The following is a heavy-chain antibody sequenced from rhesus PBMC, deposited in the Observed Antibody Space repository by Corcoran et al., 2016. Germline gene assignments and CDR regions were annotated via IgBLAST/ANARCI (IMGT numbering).Heavy chain of an antibody. D-gene: IGHD4-29*01. V-gene: IGHV4-169*01. CDR2: IYGSGSST. CDR1: GGAISSNY. Sequence: QLQLQESGPGLVKPSETLSVTCAVSGGAISSNYWSWIRQAPGKGLEWIGYIYGSGSSTSYNPSLKSRVPLSEDPSKNQFALKRSSVAAADPAVYYCANIVAASDAFDFWGQGLRVTVSS. CDR3: ANIVAASDAFDF. J-gene: IGHJ3*01.